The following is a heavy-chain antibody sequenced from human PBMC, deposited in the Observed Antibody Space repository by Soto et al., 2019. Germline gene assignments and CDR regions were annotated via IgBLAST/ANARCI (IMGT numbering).Heavy chain of an antibody. Sequence: EVQLEESGGDLVQPGGSLRLSCAASGFTLSAYWITWVRQAPGKGLEWVANINRDGSKKSYLDSVRGRFTISRDNVGNSLYLKMDSLRADDTALYYCARDVSPGSSSLYLDAFDIWGQGTMVTVSS. V-gene: IGHV3-7*05. J-gene: IGHJ3*02. CDR1: GFTLSAYW. CDR2: INRDGSKK. CDR3: ARDVSPGSSSLYLDAFDI. D-gene: IGHD6-13*01.